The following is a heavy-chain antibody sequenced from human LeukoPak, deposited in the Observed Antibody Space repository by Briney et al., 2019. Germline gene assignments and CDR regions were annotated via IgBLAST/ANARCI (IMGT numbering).Heavy chain of an antibody. CDR2: ISSNGGST. Sequence: PGGSLRLSCAASGFTFSSYAMHWVRQAPGKGLGYVSAISSNGGSTYYANSVKGRFTISRDNSKNTLYLQMGSLRAEDMAVYYCARGDSMIVVVKGFDYWGQGTLVTVSS. CDR3: ARGDSMIVVVKGFDY. V-gene: IGHV3-64*01. CDR1: GFTFSSYA. D-gene: IGHD3-22*01. J-gene: IGHJ4*02.